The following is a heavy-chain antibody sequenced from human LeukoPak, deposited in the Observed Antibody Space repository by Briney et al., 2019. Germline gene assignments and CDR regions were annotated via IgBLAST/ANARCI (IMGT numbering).Heavy chain of an antibody. CDR2: FYYSGTS. CDR1: GGSISDYY. CDR3: ARHYYGDVYYFDF. V-gene: IGHV4-59*08. Sequence: SETLSLTCTVSGGSISDYYRSWLRQPPGKGLEWIGYFYYSGTSRYNPSLKSRVTFSADTSENQFSLKLTSVTAADTAVYYCARHYYGDVYYFDFWGQGTLVTVSS. J-gene: IGHJ4*02. D-gene: IGHD3-16*01.